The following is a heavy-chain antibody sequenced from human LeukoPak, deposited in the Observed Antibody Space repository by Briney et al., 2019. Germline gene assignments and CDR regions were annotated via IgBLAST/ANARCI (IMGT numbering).Heavy chain of an antibody. Sequence: ASVKVSCKASGGTFSSYAISWVRQAPGQGLEWMGRIIPILGIANYAQKFQGRVTITADKSTGTAYMELSSLRSEDTAVYYCARDRGYDSAFDIWGQGTMVTVSS. CDR1: GGTFSSYA. CDR2: IIPILGIA. CDR3: ARDRGYDSAFDI. V-gene: IGHV1-69*04. J-gene: IGHJ3*02. D-gene: IGHD5-12*01.